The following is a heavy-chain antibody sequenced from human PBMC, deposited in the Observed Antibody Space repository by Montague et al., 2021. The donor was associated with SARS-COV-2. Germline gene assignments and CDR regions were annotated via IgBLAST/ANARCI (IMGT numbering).Heavy chain of an antibody. D-gene: IGHD3-10*01. V-gene: IGHV4-61*01. CDR2: VYNYGST. CDR3: AREATDYGSESYYYPFAY. CDR1: GGSVSSGRNY. Sequence: SETLSLTCSVSGGSVSSGRNYWSWIRQSPGKGLEWIGYVYNYGSTDYNHSLKSRATISLDTSKDQFSLRLSSVTAADTAVDYCAREATDYGSESYYYPFAYWGQGILVTVSS. J-gene: IGHJ4*02.